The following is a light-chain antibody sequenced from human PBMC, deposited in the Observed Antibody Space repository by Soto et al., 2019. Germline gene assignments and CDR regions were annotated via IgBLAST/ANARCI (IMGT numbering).Light chain of an antibody. CDR1: QSISSW. V-gene: IGKV1-5*03. CDR3: QQYNSYWM. J-gene: IGKJ1*01. Sequence: DIEMTQSPSTLSASGGDRVTITCRASQSISSWLAWYQQKTGKAPKLLIYQASSIESAVPSRISGSVSGTAFTLTVSSLQPDDFATYYCQQYNSYWMFGQGTKVEIK. CDR2: QAS.